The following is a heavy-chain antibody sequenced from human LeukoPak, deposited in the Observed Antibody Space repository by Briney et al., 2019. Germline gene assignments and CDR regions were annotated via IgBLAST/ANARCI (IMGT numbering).Heavy chain of an antibody. V-gene: IGHV4-39*01. D-gene: IGHD3-10*01. CDR2: IYYSGTT. J-gene: IGHJ5*02. CDR3: ARSLGANTWVGNWFDP. Sequence: SETLSLTCSVSGGSISSPNHDWAWIRQPPGQGLEWIGSIYYSGTTYYNLSLKSRVTLSVDTSQNQFSLNLSSVTAPDTAIYFCARSLGANTWVGNWFDPWGQGTLVTVSP. CDR1: GGSISSPNHD.